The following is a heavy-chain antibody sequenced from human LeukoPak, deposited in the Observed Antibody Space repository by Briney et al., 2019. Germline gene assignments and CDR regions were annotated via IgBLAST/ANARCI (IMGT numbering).Heavy chain of an antibody. CDR1: GFTFSSYS. V-gene: IGHV3-21*01. J-gene: IGHJ4*02. Sequence: PGGSLRLSCAASGFTFSSYSMNWVRQAPGRGLEWVSSISSSSIYIYYADSVKGRFTISRDNAKNSLYLQMNSLRAEDTAVYYCARGLYSSSWYDSDYWGQGTLVTVSS. D-gene: IGHD6-13*01. CDR3: ARGLYSSSWYDSDY. CDR2: ISSSSIYI.